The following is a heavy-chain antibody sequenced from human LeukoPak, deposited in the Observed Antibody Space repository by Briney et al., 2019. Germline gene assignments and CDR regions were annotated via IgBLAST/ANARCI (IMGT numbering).Heavy chain of an antibody. CDR2: INHSGST. D-gene: IGHD3-3*01. CDR3: ARRLGFWSGYFGY. CDR1: GGSFSGYY. J-gene: IGHJ4*02. Sequence: SETLSLTCAVYGGSFSGYYWSWIRQPPGKGLEWIGEINHSGSTNYNPSLKSRVTISVDTSKNQFSLKLSSVAAADTAVYYCARRLGFWSGYFGYWGQGTLVTVSS. V-gene: IGHV4-34*01.